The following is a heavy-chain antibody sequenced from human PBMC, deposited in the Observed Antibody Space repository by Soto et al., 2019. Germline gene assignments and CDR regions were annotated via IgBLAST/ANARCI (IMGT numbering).Heavy chain of an antibody. CDR1: GFTFTNYA. CDR2: IVVGSGNT. Sequence: QMQLVQSGPEVKKPGTSVKVSCKASGFTFTNYAVQWVRQARGQRLEWIGWIVVGSGNTNYAQKFQARVTITRDMSTSTAYMELSSLTSEDTAVYYCAADVRLGIYWGRYYCYGMDAWGQGTTVTVSS. J-gene: IGHJ6*02. D-gene: IGHD7-27*01. V-gene: IGHV1-58*01. CDR3: AADVRLGIYWGRYYCYGMDA.